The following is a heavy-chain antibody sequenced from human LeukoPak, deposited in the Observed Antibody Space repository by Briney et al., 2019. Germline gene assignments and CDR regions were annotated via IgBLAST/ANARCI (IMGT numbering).Heavy chain of an antibody. CDR2: ISYDGSNK. Sequence: GGSLRLSCAASGFTFSSYGMHWVRQAPGKGLEWVAVISYDGSNKYYADSVKGRFTISRDNSKNTLYLQVNSLRAEDTAVYYCARDYGVFYYYGMDVWGQGTTVTVSS. D-gene: IGHD3-10*01. V-gene: IGHV3-30*03. J-gene: IGHJ6*02. CDR1: GFTFSSYG. CDR3: ARDYGVFYYYGMDV.